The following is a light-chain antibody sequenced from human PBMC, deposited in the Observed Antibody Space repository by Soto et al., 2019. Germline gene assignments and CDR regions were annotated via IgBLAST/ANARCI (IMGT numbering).Light chain of an antibody. V-gene: IGLV2-14*01. Sequence: QSALTQPASVSGSPGQSITISCTGTSRDVGCHNFVSWYQQHPGKAPKLMISEVSNRPSGVSNRFSGSKSGNTASLTISWLQDEDEADYYCSSYTSSSTLVVFGGGTKLTVL. CDR3: SSYTSSSTLVV. CDR1: SRDVGCHNF. J-gene: IGLJ2*01. CDR2: EVS.